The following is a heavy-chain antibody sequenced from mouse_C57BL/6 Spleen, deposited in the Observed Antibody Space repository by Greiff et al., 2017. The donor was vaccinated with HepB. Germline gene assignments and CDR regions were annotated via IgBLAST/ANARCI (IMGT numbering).Heavy chain of an antibody. Sequence: EVKLEESGGGLVKPGGSLKLSCAASGFTFSSYAMSWVRQTPEKRLEWVATISDGGSYTYYPDNVKGRFTISRDNAKNNLYLQMSHLKSEDTAMYYCARGGLLPYWYFDVWGTGTTVTVSS. V-gene: IGHV5-4*03. J-gene: IGHJ1*03. CDR1: GFTFSSYA. D-gene: IGHD2-3*01. CDR2: ISDGGSYT. CDR3: ARGGLLPYWYFDV.